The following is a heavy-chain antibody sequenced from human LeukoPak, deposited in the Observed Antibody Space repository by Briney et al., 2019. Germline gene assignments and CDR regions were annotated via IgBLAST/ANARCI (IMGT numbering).Heavy chain of an antibody. D-gene: IGHD3-22*01. J-gene: IGHJ4*02. CDR2: IYYSGST. CDR3: ARVYYYDSSGYSHTFDY. V-gene: IGHV4-59*01. Sequence: SSETLSLTCTASGGSISSYYWSWIRQPPGKGLEWIGYIYYSGSTNYNPSLKSRVTISVDTSKNQFSLKLSSVTAADTAVHYCARVYYYDSSGYSHTFDYWGQGTLVTVSS. CDR1: GGSISSYY.